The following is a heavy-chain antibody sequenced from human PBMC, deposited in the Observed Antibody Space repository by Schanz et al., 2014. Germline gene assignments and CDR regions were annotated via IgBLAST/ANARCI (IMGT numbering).Heavy chain of an antibody. CDR1: ELTLSTHA. J-gene: IGHJ4*01. CDR2: VTTGGGA. Sequence: VQLVESGGGVAQPGGSLRLSCAGSELTLSTHAMTWVRQAPGKGLEWVSTVTTGGGAFYADSVKGRFTISRDEVKHSVYLQMNSLRDDDTAVYYCARDDAWAFDYWGHGTLVTVSS. CDR3: ARDDAWAFDY. D-gene: IGHD7-27*01. V-gene: IGHV3-23*04.